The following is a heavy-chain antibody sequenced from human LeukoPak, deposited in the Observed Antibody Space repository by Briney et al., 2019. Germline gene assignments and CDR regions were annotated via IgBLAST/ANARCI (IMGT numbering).Heavy chain of an antibody. CDR2: IYHSGST. J-gene: IGHJ3*02. V-gene: IGHV4-4*02. CDR1: GGSISSSNW. D-gene: IGHD2-15*01. Sequence: SETLSLTCAVSGGSISSSNWWSWVRRPPGKGLEWIGEIYHSGSTNYNPSLKRRVAISGEKYKNQFSLKLSSVTAADTAVYYCAREGGEGYCSGGSCYRNRAFDIWGQGTMVTVSS. CDR3: AREGGEGYCSGGSCYRNRAFDI.